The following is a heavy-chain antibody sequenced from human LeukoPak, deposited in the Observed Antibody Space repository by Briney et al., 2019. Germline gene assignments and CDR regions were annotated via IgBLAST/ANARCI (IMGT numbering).Heavy chain of an antibody. CDR3: ARDRRAVAGPAFDY. Sequence: SETLSLTCTVSGYSISSGYYWGWIRQPPGKGLEWIGSMYHTGTTYYNPSLQSRVTISIDTSKNQFSLKLSSVTAADTAVYYCARDRRAVAGPAFDYWGQGTLVTVSS. J-gene: IGHJ4*02. CDR1: GYSISSGYY. D-gene: IGHD6-19*01. CDR2: MYHTGTT. V-gene: IGHV4-38-2*02.